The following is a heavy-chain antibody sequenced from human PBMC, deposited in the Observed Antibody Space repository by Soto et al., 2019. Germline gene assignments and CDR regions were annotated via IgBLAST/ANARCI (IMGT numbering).Heavy chain of an antibody. Sequence: EVQLLESGGGLVQPGGSLRLCCAASGFTFDDYGMTWVRQAPGKGLELVSTFGSRGSCPCYTDSVNGHVTISRDSSKYTLSLLMNRLTLQASAVYYCAKFLSGPPYFDPWGQGSLVTVSS. CDR2: FGSRGSCP. J-gene: IGHJ4*02. CDR3: AKFLSGPPYFDP. CDR1: GFTFDDYG. V-gene: IGHV3-23*01. D-gene: IGHD5-12*01.